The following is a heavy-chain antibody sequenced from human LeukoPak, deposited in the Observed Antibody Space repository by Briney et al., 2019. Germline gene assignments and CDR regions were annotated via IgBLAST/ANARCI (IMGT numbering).Heavy chain of an antibody. CDR3: ARDRGSSGWYEFDY. CDR1: GFTVSNNY. V-gene: IGHV3-53*01. D-gene: IGHD6-19*01. CDR2: IYSNGRT. J-gene: IGHJ4*02. Sequence: PGGSLRLSCAASGFTVSNNYMRWVRQAPGKGLEWVSLIYSNGRTDYTDSVKGRFSISRDNAKNSLYLQMNSLRAEDTAVYYCARDRGSSGWYEFDYWGQGTLVTVSS.